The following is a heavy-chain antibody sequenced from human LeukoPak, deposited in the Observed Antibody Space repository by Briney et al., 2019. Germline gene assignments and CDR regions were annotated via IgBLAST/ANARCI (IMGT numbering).Heavy chain of an antibody. V-gene: IGHV1-2*02. CDR2: INPNSGGT. CDR3: ARYPGVVAAAGSGWFDP. CDR1: GYTFTGYY. J-gene: IGHJ5*02. D-gene: IGHD6-13*01. Sequence: ASVKVSCKASGYTFTGYYMHWVRQAPGQGLEWMGWINPNSGGTNYAQKFQGRVTMTRDTSISTAYMELSRLRSDDTAVHYCARYPGVVAAAGSGWFDPWGQGTLVTVSS.